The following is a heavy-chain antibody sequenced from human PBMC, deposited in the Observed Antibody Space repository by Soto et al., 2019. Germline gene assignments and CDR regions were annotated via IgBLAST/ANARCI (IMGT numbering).Heavy chain of an antibody. CDR2: IYYSGST. CDR3: HGGAADGTGGRVVDY. J-gene: IGHJ4*02. V-gene: IGHV4-30-4*01. CDR1: GGSMCSGVFD. Sequence: TPSVAITVSGGSMCSGVFDWRWISQPPGKGLEWIGYIYYSGSTYYNPSLKSRVTISVDTSKNQFSLKLSSVTAADTAVYYCHGGAADGTGGRVVDYWGEGTLVTLSS. D-gene: IGHD6-13*01.